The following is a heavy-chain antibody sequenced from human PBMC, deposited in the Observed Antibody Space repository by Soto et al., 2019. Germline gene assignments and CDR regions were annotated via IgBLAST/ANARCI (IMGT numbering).Heavy chain of an antibody. Sequence: ASVKVSCKASGYTFTGYYMHWVRQAPGQGLEWMGWINPNSGGTNYAQKFQGWVTMTRDTSISTAYMELSRLRSDDTAVYYCASPDVYYWLPPFCHYALAPYSSSFYGMDVWGQGTTVTVSS. CDR3: ASPDVYYWLPPFCHYALAPYSSSFYGMDV. V-gene: IGHV1-2*04. D-gene: IGHD3-10*01. J-gene: IGHJ6*02. CDR1: GYTFTGYY. CDR2: INPNSGGT.